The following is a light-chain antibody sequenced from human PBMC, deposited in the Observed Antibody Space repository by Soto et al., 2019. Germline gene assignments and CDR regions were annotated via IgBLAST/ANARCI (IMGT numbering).Light chain of an antibody. CDR3: QQYDSVPYT. Sequence: DIQMTQSPSSLSASVGDRVTITCRASQGISNYLAWYQQRPGQVPNLLIYAASTLQAGVPSRFSGSGSVTDFTLTISSLQPEDPATYYCQQYDSVPYTFGQGTKLEIK. J-gene: IGKJ2*01. V-gene: IGKV1-27*01. CDR2: AAS. CDR1: QGISNY.